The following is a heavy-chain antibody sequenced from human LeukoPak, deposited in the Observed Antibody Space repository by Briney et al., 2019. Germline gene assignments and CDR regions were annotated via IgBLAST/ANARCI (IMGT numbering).Heavy chain of an antibody. CDR1: GDPISRGSYY. CDR3: ARDWGPWRNWFDP. D-gene: IGHD3-16*01. J-gene: IGHJ5*02. CDR2: TYTDGTT. V-gene: IGHV4-61*02. Sequence: SETLSLTCTVSGDPISRGSYYWSWIRQPAGKGLEWIGRTYTDGTTNYKPSGIARATTYNPPLKSRVTMSVDTSKNQFSLNLRSVTAADTAVYYCARDWGPWRNWFDPWGQGTLVTVSS.